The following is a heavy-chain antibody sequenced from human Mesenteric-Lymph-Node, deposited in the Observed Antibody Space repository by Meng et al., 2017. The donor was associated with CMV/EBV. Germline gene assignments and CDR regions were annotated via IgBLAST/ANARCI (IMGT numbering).Heavy chain of an antibody. Sequence: SGKASGYTFTGYGISGVRKAPGQGLEWMGWISAYNGNTNDAQKHKGRVTMTTDTSTSTAYMELRSLRSDDTAVYYCAREGNWNDFDYWGQGTLVTVSS. CDR3: AREGNWNDFDY. J-gene: IGHJ4*02. D-gene: IGHD1-20*01. CDR1: GYTFTGYG. V-gene: IGHV1-18*04. CDR2: ISAYNGNT.